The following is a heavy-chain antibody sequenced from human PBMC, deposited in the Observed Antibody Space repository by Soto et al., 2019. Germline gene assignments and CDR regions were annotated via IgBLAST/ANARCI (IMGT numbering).Heavy chain of an antibody. D-gene: IGHD3-10*01. V-gene: IGHV1-69*01. CDR3: ARDFPTTLVRGVSNWYFDL. Sequence: QVQLVQSGAEVKKPGSSVKVSCKASGGTFSSYAISWVRQAPGQGLEWMGGIIPIFGTANYAQKFQGRVTITADESTSTAYMELSSLRSDDTAVYYCARDFPTTLVRGVSNWYFDLWGRGTLVTVSS. CDR2: IIPIFGTA. J-gene: IGHJ2*01. CDR1: GGTFSSYA.